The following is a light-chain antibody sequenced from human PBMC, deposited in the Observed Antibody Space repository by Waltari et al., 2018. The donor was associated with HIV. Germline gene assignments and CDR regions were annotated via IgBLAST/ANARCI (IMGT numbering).Light chain of an antibody. J-gene: IGKJ3*01. V-gene: IGKV1-12*02. Sequence: DIQMTQSASSVSASVGHRVTIPCRASQDVNNWLAWYQQKPGQGPELLISSASGLQSGVPSRFSSSGSGPDFTLIISNLQPEDFATYYCLQADSFPFTFGPGT. CDR3: LQADSFPFT. CDR2: SAS. CDR1: QDVNNW.